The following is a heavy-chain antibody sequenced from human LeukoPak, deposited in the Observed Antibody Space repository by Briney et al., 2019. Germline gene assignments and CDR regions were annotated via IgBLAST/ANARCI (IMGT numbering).Heavy chain of an antibody. J-gene: IGHJ5*02. V-gene: IGHV4-59*01. CDR3: ARGGYYGSGNDFRFDP. Sequence: NPSETLSLTCTVSGDSISTYYWTWIRQPPGKGLEWIGYIYYSGSANYNPSLKSRVTISVDTSKNQFSLKLKSVTAADTAVYYCARGGYYGSGNDFRFDPWGQGTLVTVSS. D-gene: IGHD3-10*01. CDR1: GDSISTYY. CDR2: IYYSGSA.